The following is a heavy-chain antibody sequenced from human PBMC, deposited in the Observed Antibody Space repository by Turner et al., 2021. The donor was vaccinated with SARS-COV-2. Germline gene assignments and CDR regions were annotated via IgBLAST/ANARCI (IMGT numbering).Heavy chain of an antibody. CDR1: GFTFSSYA. D-gene: IGHD2-15*01. V-gene: IGHV3-23*01. CDR3: AKPLLHDYYFYNMDV. Sequence: EAQLWESGGGLLQPGGSLRISCAASGFTFSSYAMCWVRQGPGKGLEWVSGISGSGTSTYYADSVKGRFTISRDNSKNTLYLQMNSLRAEDTAVYYCAKPLLHDYYFYNMDVWGKGTTVTVSS. CDR2: ISGSGTST. J-gene: IGHJ6*03.